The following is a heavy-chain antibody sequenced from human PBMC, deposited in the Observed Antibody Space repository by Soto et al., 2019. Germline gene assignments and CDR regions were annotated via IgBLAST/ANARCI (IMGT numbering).Heavy chain of an antibody. CDR3: VQTTGWPGFDF. CDR1: GFTVSSKY. D-gene: IGHD6-19*01. J-gene: IGHJ4*02. V-gene: IGHV3-53*01. Sequence: EVPLVESGGGLIQPGGSLRLSFAASGFTVSSKYMTWVRQAPGKGLEWVSVIYGGGTTYYADSVKGRFTISRDNSKNTLYLQVNSLRAEDTAVYYCVQTTGWPGFDFWGQGTLVTVSS. CDR2: IYGGGTT.